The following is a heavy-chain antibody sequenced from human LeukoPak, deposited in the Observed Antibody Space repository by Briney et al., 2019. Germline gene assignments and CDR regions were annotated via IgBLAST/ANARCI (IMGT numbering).Heavy chain of an antibody. Sequence: GGSLRLSCAASGFTFSSYGMHWVRQAPGKGLEWVAVTWYDGSNKYYADSVKGRFTISRDNSKNTLYLQMNSLRAEDTAVYYCARTATLWSGYYDWFDPWGQGTLVTVSS. CDR3: ARTATLWSGYYDWFDP. CDR1: GFTFSSYG. D-gene: IGHD3-3*01. CDR2: TWYDGSNK. J-gene: IGHJ5*02. V-gene: IGHV3-33*01.